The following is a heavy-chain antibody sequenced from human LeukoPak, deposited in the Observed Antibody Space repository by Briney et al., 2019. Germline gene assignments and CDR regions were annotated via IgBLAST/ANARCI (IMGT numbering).Heavy chain of an antibody. D-gene: IGHD6-25*01. CDR3: ARGRPGDYFDY. J-gene: IGHJ4*02. CDR2: IDPNSGGT. Sequence: ASVKVSCKASGYTFTGYFMHWVRQAPGQGLEWMGWIDPNSGGTSYLQNFQGRVTMTRDTSISTAYMDLSRLRSDDTAVYFCARGRPGDYFDYWGQGTLVTVSS. CDR1: GYTFTGYF. V-gene: IGHV1-2*02.